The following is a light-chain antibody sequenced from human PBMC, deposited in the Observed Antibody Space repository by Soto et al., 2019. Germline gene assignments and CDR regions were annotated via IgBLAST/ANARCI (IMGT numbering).Light chain of an antibody. CDR3: QQYGDCPGA. J-gene: IGKJ4*01. CDR2: DAS. CDR1: QSVGIR. V-gene: IGKV3D-15*01. Sequence: EIVMTQSPPTLSVSPGDRATLSCRASQSVGIRLAWYQQRPGQAPRLLIYDASNRATGIPARFSGSGSGTEFSLTISSLQSEDFAVYSWQQYGDCPGAFGGGTKVEIK.